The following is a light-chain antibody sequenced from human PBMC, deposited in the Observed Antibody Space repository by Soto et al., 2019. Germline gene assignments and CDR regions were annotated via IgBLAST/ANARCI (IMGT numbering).Light chain of an antibody. CDR2: GAS. Sequence: DIQMTQSPSSLSASVGDRVTITCRASQSISRYLHWYQKMPGRAPRLLIYGASRLQSGVPSRFSGSGSGTEFTLTISSLQPEDYATYYCQQTYDTPALTFGGGTKVEIK. V-gene: IGKV1-39*01. J-gene: IGKJ4*01. CDR1: QSISRY. CDR3: QQTYDTPALT.